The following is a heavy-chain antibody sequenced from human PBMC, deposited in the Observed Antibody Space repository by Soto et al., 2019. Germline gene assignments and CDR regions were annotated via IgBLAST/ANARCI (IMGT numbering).Heavy chain of an antibody. CDR1: GYTFTGYY. CDR2: INPKSGAT. J-gene: IGHJ4*02. D-gene: IGHD3-22*01. Sequence: QVQLVQSGAEVKKPGASVKVSCKASGYTFTGYYMHWVRQAPGQGLEWMGWINPKSGATNYAQKFQGRVTMTRNTSISTAYMELSSLRSEDTAVYYCARGWGYYDSSGYYYSYYYFDYWGQGTLVTVSS. V-gene: IGHV1-2*02. CDR3: ARGWGYYDSSGYYYSYYYFDY.